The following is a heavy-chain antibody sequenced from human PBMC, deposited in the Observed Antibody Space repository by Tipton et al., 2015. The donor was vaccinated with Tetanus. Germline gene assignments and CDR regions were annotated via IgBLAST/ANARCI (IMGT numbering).Heavy chain of an antibody. J-gene: IGHJ5*02. Sequence: SLRLSCAASGFTFNTYNMNWVRQAPGKGLEWVSHISGTGTTVDYADSVKGRFTISRDNAKNSLYLQMNSLRDEDTAIYYCARDFRPIFGVAQPFDPWGQGTLVTVSS. V-gene: IGHV3-48*02. CDR1: GFTFNTYN. CDR3: ARDFRPIFGVAQPFDP. D-gene: IGHD3-3*01. CDR2: ISGTGTTV.